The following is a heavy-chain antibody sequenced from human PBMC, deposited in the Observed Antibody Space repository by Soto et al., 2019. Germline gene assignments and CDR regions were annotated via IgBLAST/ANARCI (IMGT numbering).Heavy chain of an antibody. V-gene: IGHV1-46*01. D-gene: IGHD6-6*01. CDR2: VHPSGGNT. Sequence: ASVKVSCKASGYSFTAYFMHWVRQAPGQGLEWMGIVHPSGGNTNYAQKFQGRVTMTWDTSTTTVYMELSSLRSDDTAVYYCARAPYSSSSFFFDYWGQGTPVTVS. CDR3: ARAPYSSSSFFFDY. J-gene: IGHJ4*02. CDR1: GYSFTAYF.